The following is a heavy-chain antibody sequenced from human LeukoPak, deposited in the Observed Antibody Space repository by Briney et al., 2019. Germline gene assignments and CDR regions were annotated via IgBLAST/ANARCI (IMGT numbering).Heavy chain of an antibody. V-gene: IGHV1-2*02. J-gene: IGHJ4*02. CDR1: GYTFTGYY. Sequence: GASVKVSCKASGYTFTGYYMHWVRQAPGQGLEWMGWINPNSGGTHYAQKFQDRVTMTRDTSISTAYMELSSLRSEDTAVYYCARASEGYSSNWYPDYWGQGTLVTVSS. CDR2: INPNSGGT. D-gene: IGHD6-13*01. CDR3: ARASEGYSSNWYPDY.